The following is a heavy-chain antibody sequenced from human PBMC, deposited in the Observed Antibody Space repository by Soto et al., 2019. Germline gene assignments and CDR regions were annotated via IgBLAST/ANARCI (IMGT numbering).Heavy chain of an antibody. V-gene: IGHV1-69*13. CDR1: GGTFSSYA. Sequence: SVKVSCKASGGTFSSYAISWVRQAPGQGLEWMGGIIPIFGTANYAQKFQGRVTITADESTSTAYMELSSLRSEDTAVYYCARVSDFWSGPLDYWGQGTLVTVYS. CDR2: IIPIFGTA. J-gene: IGHJ4*02. D-gene: IGHD3-3*01. CDR3: ARVSDFWSGPLDY.